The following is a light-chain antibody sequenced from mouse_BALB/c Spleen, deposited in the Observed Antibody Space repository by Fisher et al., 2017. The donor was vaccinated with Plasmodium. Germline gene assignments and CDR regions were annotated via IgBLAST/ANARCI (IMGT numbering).Light chain of an antibody. V-gene: IGKV5-45*01. J-gene: IGKJ2*01. CDR2: YAS. Sequence: DIVLTQTPATLSVTPGDRVSLSCRASQSISNYLHWYHQKSREPPRLLIKYASQSISGIPSRFSGSGSGTDFTLSINSVEIEDFGMYFCQQSNSWPYTFGGGTKLEIK. CDR1: QSISNY. CDR3: QQSNSWPYT.